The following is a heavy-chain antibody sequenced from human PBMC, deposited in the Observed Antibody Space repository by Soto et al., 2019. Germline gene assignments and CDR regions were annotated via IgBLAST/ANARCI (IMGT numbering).Heavy chain of an antibody. CDR3: ARRGVVQSWFDP. V-gene: IGHV4-31*03. CDR2: IYYSGST. J-gene: IGHJ5*02. CDR1: GGSISSGGYY. D-gene: IGHD2-15*01. Sequence: SETLSLTCTVSGGSISSGGYYWSWIRQHPGKGLEWIGYIYYSGSTYYNPSLKSRVTISVDTSKNQFSLKLSSVTAADTAVYYCARRGVVQSWFDPWGQGTLVTVSS.